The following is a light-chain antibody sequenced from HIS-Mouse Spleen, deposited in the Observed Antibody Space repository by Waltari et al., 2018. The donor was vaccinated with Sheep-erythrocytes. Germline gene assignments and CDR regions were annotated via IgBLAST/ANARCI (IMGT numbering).Light chain of an antibody. Sequence: DIQMTQSPSTLSASVGDRVTITCRASQSISSWLAWYQQKPGKAPKLLIYKASSLESGVPSRFSGSGSGTEFTLTISSLQPDDFATYYCQQYNSFVTFGGGTKVRSN. J-gene: IGKJ4*01. V-gene: IGKV1-5*03. CDR2: KAS. CDR1: QSISSW. CDR3: QQYNSFVT.